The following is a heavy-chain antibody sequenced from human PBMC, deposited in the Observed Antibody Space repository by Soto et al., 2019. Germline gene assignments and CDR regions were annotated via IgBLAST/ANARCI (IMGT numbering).Heavy chain of an antibody. CDR3: ARDSFSSFWGNFDY. J-gene: IGHJ4*02. V-gene: IGHV4-30-4*01. CDR2: IYYSGST. D-gene: IGHD6-6*01. Sequence: SETLSLTCTVSGGSISSGDYYWSGILHPPGKGLEWIGYIYYSGSTYYNPSLKSRVTISVDTSKNQFSLKLSSVTAADTAVYYCARDSFSSFWGNFDYWGQGTLVTVSS. CDR1: GGSISSGDYY.